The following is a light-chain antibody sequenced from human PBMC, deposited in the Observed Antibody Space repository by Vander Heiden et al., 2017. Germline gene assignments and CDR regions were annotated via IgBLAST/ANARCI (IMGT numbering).Light chain of an antibody. CDR3: LQDYHPPLT. Sequence: ASQMTQSPTSLSASVGDRVSITGLANEDIGSDLGWYQQRPGKAPKLLIYRASSLQSGVPSRFSGSGSGTDFTLTISSLQPEDFATYYCLQDYHPPLTFGGGTRVEI. CDR1: EDIGSD. J-gene: IGKJ4*01. CDR2: RAS. V-gene: IGKV1-6*01.